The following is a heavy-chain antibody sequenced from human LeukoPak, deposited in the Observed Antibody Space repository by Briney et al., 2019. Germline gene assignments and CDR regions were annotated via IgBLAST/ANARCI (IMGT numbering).Heavy chain of an antibody. J-gene: IGHJ3*02. V-gene: IGHV1-18*01. CDR2: ISAYNGNT. D-gene: IGHD3-10*01. CDR1: GYTFTNYA. Sequence: ASVKVSCKASGYTFTNYAMNWVRQAPGQGLEWMGWISAYNGNTELAQKFQGRVTLATDASTSTAYVELRRLTSDDTAVYFCARGGSRSRRGDDAFDIWGQGTMVTVSS. CDR3: ARGGSRSRRGDDAFDI.